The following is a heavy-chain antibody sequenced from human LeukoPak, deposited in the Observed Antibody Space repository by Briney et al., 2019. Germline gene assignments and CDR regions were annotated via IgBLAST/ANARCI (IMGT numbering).Heavy chain of an antibody. D-gene: IGHD6-13*01. Sequence: GGSLRLSCAASGFTFSSYSMNWVRQAPGKGLEWVSSISSSSSYIYYADSVKGRFTISRDNAKNSPYLQMNSLRAEDTAVYYCAREPVSIAAAGIDYWGQGTLVTVSS. J-gene: IGHJ4*02. CDR1: GFTFSSYS. V-gene: IGHV3-21*01. CDR2: ISSSSSYI. CDR3: AREPVSIAAAGIDY.